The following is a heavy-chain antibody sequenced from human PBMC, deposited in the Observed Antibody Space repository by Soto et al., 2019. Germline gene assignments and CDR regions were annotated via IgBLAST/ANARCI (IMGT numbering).Heavy chain of an antibody. CDR3: VPAAIRGYYYYYGMDV. CDR2: ISGSGGST. D-gene: IGHD2-2*02. Sequence: AGGSLRLSCAASGFTFSSYAMSWVRQAPGKGLEWVSAISGSGGSTYYADSVKGRFTISRDNSKNTLYLQMNSLRAEDTAVYYSVPAAIRGYYYYYGMDVWGQGTTVTVSS. CDR1: GFTFSSYA. J-gene: IGHJ6*02. V-gene: IGHV3-23*01.